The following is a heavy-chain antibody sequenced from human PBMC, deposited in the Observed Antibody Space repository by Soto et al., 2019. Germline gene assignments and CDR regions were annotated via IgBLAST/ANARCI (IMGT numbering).Heavy chain of an antibody. CDR3: ARVWYYDSSGYPKYYFDY. V-gene: IGHV3-21*01. D-gene: IGHD3-22*01. CDR2: ISSSSSYI. CDR1: GFTFSSYS. J-gene: IGHJ4*02. Sequence: GGSLRLSCAASGFTFSSYSMNWVRQAPGKGLEWVSSISSSSSYIYYADSVKGRFTISRDNAKNSLYLQMNSLRAEDTAVYYCARVWYYDSSGYPKYYFDYWGQATLVTVSS.